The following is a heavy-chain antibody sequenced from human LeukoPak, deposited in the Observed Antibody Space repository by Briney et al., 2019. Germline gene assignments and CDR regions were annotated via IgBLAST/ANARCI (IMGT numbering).Heavy chain of an antibody. D-gene: IGHD3-22*01. V-gene: IGHV3-30*04. CDR3: ASLYDSSGFPFDY. Sequence: GGSLRLSCAASGFTFSSYAMHWVRQAPGKGLEWVAVISYDGSNKYYADSVKGRFTISRDNSKNTLYLQMNSLRVEDTAVYYCASLYDSSGFPFDYWGQGTLVTVSS. CDR2: ISYDGSNK. CDR1: GFTFSSYA. J-gene: IGHJ4*02.